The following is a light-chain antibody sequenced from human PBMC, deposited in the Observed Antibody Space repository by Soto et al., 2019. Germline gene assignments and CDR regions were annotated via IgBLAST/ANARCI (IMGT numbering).Light chain of an antibody. Sequence: EVVLTQSPGTLSLSPGERATLSCRASQSVSNNYFAWYQQKPGQAPRLLIFGSSDRATGIPDRFSGSGSGTDFTLTISRLEPEDVAVYYCQQYGSSPPYTCGQGTKLESK. V-gene: IGKV3-20*01. CDR1: QSVSNNY. CDR3: QQYGSSPPYT. CDR2: GSS. J-gene: IGKJ2*01.